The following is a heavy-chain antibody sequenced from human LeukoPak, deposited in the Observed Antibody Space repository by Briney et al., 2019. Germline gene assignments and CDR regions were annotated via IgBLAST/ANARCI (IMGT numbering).Heavy chain of an antibody. J-gene: IGHJ5*02. V-gene: IGHV4-4*07. Sequence: SETLSLTCTVSDGSMSSYYWSWIRQPPGKGLEWIGRIYTSGSTNYNPSLKSRVTMSVDTSKNQFSLKLSSVTAADTAVYYCARGPLDSRYCSSTSCYSNWFDPWGQGTLVTVSS. D-gene: IGHD2-2*01. CDR1: DGSMSSYY. CDR3: ARGPLDSRYCSSTSCYSNWFDP. CDR2: IYTSGST.